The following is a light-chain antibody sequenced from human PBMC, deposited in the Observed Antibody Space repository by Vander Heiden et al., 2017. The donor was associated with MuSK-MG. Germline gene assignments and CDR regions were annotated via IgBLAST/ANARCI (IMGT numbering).Light chain of an antibody. V-gene: IGKV1-9*01. J-gene: IGKJ4*02. CDR2: AAS. CDR1: QGINSY. Sequence: DIQLTQSPSFLSASVTDRVTITCRASQGINSYLAWYQQKPGEAPKLLIYAASTVQSGVPSRFSGSGSGTEFTLTISSLEPEDSATYYCQQLNTYPHSFGGGTKVEIK. CDR3: QQLNTYPHS.